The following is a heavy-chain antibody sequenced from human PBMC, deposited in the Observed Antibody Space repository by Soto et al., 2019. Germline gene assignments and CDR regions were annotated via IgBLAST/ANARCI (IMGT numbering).Heavy chain of an antibody. CDR1: GLTFSGHW. CDR3: TSRPSGMTYHAVFDF. CDR2: IKPDGSET. D-gene: IGHD2-21*02. V-gene: IGHV3-7*03. Sequence: PGGSLRLSYAASGLTFSGHWMTWVRQTPGEGLQWVAAIKPDGSETFYVDSVKGRFTISRDNARNSLFLQMDSLRAEDTAVYYCTSRPSGMTYHAVFDFWGQGTLVTVSS. J-gene: IGHJ4*02.